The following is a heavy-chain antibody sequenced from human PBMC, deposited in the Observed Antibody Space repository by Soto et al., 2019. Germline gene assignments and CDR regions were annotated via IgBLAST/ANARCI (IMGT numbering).Heavy chain of an antibody. J-gene: IGHJ5*02. Sequence: QVQLVQSGAEVKKPGASVKVSCKASGYSFSTYAMHWVRQAPGQRLEWMGWINAGNGNTKYSQKFQGRVTITRDTSASTAYMELSSLRSEDTAVYYCANASYDSGSLNWFDPWGQGTLVTVSS. CDR1: GYSFSTYA. D-gene: IGHD3-10*01. CDR2: INAGNGNT. CDR3: ANASYDSGSLNWFDP. V-gene: IGHV1-3*01.